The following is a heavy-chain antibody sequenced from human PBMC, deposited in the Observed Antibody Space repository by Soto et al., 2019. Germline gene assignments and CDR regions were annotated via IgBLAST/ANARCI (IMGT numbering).Heavy chain of an antibody. Sequence: EVQLLESGGGLVQPGGSLRLSCAASGFTFRSYAMTWVRQAPGKGLEWVSTMSGSGDSTYYADSVKGHFTISRDNSKNTLYLQMNGLSAEDTAVYYCAKGNGVQAAWFDYWGQGTLVTVSS. CDR1: GFTFRSYA. J-gene: IGHJ4*02. CDR2: MSGSGDST. V-gene: IGHV3-23*01. CDR3: AKGNGVQAAWFDY. D-gene: IGHD2-2*01.